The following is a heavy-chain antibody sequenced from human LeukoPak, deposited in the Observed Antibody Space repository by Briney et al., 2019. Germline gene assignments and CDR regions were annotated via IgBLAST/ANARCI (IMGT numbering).Heavy chain of an antibody. J-gene: IGHJ3*02. D-gene: IGHD3-16*02. V-gene: IGHV4-61*02. Sequence: PSETLSLTCTVSGGSISSGSYYWSWIRQPAGKGLEWIGRIYTSGSTNYNPSLKSRVTISVDTSKNQFSLKLSSVTAADTAVYYCARDRGYLAPMGLDIWGQGTMVTVSS. CDR3: ARDRGYLAPMGLDI. CDR1: GGSISSGSYY. CDR2: IYTSGST.